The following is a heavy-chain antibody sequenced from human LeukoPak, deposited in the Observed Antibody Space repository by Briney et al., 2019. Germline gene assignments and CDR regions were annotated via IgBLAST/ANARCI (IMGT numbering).Heavy chain of an antibody. CDR3: ARVLHKIAAAGMAGKWFDP. CDR1: GYTFTGYY. J-gene: IGHJ5*02. CDR2: INPNSGGT. D-gene: IGHD6-13*01. Sequence: ASVKVSCKASGYTFTGYYMHWVRQAPGQGLEWMGWINPNSGGTNYARKFQGRVTMTRDTSISTAYMELSRLRSDDTAVYYCARVLHKIAAAGMAGKWFDPWGQGTLVTVSS. V-gene: IGHV1-2*02.